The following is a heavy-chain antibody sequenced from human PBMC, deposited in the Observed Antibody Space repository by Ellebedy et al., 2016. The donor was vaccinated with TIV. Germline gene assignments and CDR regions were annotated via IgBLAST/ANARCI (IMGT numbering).Heavy chain of an antibody. J-gene: IGHJ5*02. CDR2: INTSDSYT. Sequence: GESLKISCKGSGYNFASYWISWVRQLPGKGLEWMGKINTSDSYTTYSPSFQGHVSFPADTSTSTAYLQWSGLKASDTAMYYCATQLEGRGGASSWGQGTLVTVSS. D-gene: IGHD1-1*01. CDR1: GYNFASYW. V-gene: IGHV5-10-1*01. CDR3: ATQLEGRGGASS.